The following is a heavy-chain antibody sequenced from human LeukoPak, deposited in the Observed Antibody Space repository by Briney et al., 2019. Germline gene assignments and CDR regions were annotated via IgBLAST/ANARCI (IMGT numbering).Heavy chain of an antibody. CDR2: ISYDGSSE. CDR3: ARARSSYGYGDAFDI. CDR1: GFTFSTYA. Sequence: GGSLRLSCAASGFTFSTYAMHWVRQAPGKGLEWVAVISYDGSSEYYADSVKGRFTISRDNSKNTLYLQMNSLRAEDTAVYYCARARSSYGYGDAFDIWGQGTMVTVSS. D-gene: IGHD5-18*01. V-gene: IGHV3-30*04. J-gene: IGHJ3*02.